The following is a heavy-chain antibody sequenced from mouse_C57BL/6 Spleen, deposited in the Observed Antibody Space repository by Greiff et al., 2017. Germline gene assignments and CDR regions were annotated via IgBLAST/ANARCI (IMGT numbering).Heavy chain of an antibody. D-gene: IGHD2-2*01. V-gene: IGHV1-62-3*01. CDR3: AAGMVTTRAMDY. J-gene: IGHJ4*01. Sequence: VQLQLPGAELVQPGASVKLSCKASGYTFTSYWMHWVKQRPGRGLERIGRTDPNSGGTTYNEKFKSKATLTVDKPSSTAYMQLSSLTSEDSAVYYCAAGMVTTRAMDYWGQGTSVTVSS. CDR2: TDPNSGGT. CDR1: GYTFTSYW.